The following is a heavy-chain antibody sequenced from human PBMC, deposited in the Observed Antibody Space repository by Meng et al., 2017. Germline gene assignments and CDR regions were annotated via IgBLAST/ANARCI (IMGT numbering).Heavy chain of an antibody. V-gene: IGHV3-23*01. CDR1: GFTFSSYA. J-gene: IGHJ4*02. CDR2: ISGSGGST. CDR3: ARDREAYCGGDCYSDFDY. Sequence: GESLKISCAASGFTFSSYAMSWVRQAPGKGLEWVSAISGSGGSTYYADSVKGRFTISRDNSKNTLYLQMNSLRAEDTAVYYCARDREAYCGGDCYSDFDYWGQGTLVTVSS. D-gene: IGHD2-21*02.